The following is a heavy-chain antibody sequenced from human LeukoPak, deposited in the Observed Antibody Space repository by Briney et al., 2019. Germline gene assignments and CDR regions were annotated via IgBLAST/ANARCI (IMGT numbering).Heavy chain of an antibody. V-gene: IGHV5-51*01. D-gene: IGHD2-2*01. CDR2: IYPGDSDT. J-gene: IGHJ4*02. CDR1: GYSFTSYW. Sequence: GESLKISCKGSGYSFTSYWIGWVRQMPGKGLEWMGIIYPGDSDTRYSPSFQGQVTISADKSISTAYLQWSSLKASDTAMYYCARVGCSSTSCYSGYYFDYWSQGTLVTVSS. CDR3: ARVGCSSTSCYSGYYFDY.